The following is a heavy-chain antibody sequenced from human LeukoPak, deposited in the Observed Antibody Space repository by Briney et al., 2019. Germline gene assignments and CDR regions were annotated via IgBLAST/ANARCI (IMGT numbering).Heavy chain of an antibody. CDR1: GGSFSGYY. CDR2: INHSGST. CDR3: ARVFSAAGTGAFDI. V-gene: IGHV4-34*01. J-gene: IGHJ3*02. D-gene: IGHD6-13*01. Sequence: PSETLSLTCAVYGGSFSGYYWSWIRQPPGKGLEWIGEINHSGSTNYNPSLKSRVTISVDTSKNQFSLKLSSVTAADTAVYYCARVFSAAGTGAFDIWGQGTMVTVSS.